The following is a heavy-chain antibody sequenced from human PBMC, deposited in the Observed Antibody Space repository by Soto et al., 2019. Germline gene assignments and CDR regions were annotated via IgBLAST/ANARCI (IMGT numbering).Heavy chain of an antibody. CDR2: IWYDGSNK. CDR3: ARDRPFRGAVAGRAIRYVGLDV. V-gene: IGHV3-33*01. CDR1: GFTFSSYG. D-gene: IGHD6-19*01. J-gene: IGHJ6*02. Sequence: QVQLVESGGGVVQPGRSLRLSCAASGFTFSSYGMHWVRQAPGKGLEWVAVIWYDGSNKYYADSVKGRFTISRDNSKNTLYMQMKSQRAEDTAVYYCARDRPFRGAVAGRAIRYVGLDVWGQGTTVTVSS.